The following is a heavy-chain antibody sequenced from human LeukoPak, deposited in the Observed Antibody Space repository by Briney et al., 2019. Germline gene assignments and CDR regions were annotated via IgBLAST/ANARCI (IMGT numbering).Heavy chain of an antibody. CDR1: AFTFSRSA. CDR3: ARRFGEGEFDY. V-gene: IGHV3-23*01. J-gene: IGHJ4*02. Sequence: PGGSLRLSCAASAFTFSRSAMSWVRQAPGKGLEWVSVISGGGGITNYADSVKGRFTISRDNSKNTLYLQMNSLRAEDTAVYYCARRFGEGEFDYWGQGTLVTVSS. D-gene: IGHD3-10*01. CDR2: ISGGGGIT.